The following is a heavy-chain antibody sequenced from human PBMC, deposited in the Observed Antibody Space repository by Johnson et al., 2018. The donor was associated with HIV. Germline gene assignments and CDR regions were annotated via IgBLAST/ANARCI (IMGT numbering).Heavy chain of an antibody. D-gene: IGHD1-26*01. Sequence: QVQLVESEGGVVQPGKSLTLSCVGSGLSFSNFGIQWFRQAPGKGPGWVAVISFAGRKNYYADSVKGRFTIARDNSKHTRYLQMNSLRAEDTAVYYCAIDRVWGGEWDNAFDIWGQGTMVTVSA. CDR2: ISFAGRKN. CDR1: GLSFSNFG. V-gene: IGHV3-30*03. CDR3: AIDRVWGGEWDNAFDI. J-gene: IGHJ3*02.